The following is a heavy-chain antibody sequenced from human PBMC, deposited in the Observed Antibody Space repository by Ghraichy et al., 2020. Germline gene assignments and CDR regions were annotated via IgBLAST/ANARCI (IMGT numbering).Heavy chain of an antibody. CDR3: ARLSPPRVLYSSGWYLDY. CDR2: IYTSGST. D-gene: IGHD6-19*01. V-gene: IGHV4-4*09. J-gene: IGHJ4*02. Sequence: SETLSLTCTVSGGSISSYYWSWIRQPPGKGLEWIGYIYTSGSTNYNPSLKSRVTISVDTSKNQFSLKLSSVTAADTAVYYCARLSPPRVLYSSGWYLDYWGQGTLVTVSS. CDR1: GGSISSYY.